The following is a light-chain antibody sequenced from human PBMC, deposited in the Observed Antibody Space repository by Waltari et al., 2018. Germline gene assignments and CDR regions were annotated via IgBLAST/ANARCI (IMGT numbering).Light chain of an antibody. CDR2: EVT. V-gene: IGLV2-8*01. CDR1: SSDVGSYNF. Sequence: QSALTQPPSASGSPRQSVTISCTGSSSDVGSYNFVSWYQQHPGKAPKLMIYEVTKRPSGVPDRFSGSKSGNTASLTVSGLQVEDEADYYCGSYGASSVFCGGTKLTVL. CDR3: GSYGASSV. J-gene: IGLJ3*02.